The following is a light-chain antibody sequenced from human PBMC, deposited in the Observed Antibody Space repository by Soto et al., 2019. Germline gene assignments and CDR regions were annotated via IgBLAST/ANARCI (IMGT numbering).Light chain of an antibody. CDR2: YVS. J-gene: IGKJ1*01. V-gene: IGKV1-5*01. Sequence: IQMTQSASTRSASVGERVTITCRASHSVSNWLAWYQQKPGKAPKNLLYYVSSLERGGPSRFSGSGSGTEVILHISSLQPDDFATYYCQQYDSYSRTFDQGTKVDNK. CDR1: HSVSNW. CDR3: QQYDSYSRT.